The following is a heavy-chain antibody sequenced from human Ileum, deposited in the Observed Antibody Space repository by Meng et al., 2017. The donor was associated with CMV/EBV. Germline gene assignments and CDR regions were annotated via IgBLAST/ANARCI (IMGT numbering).Heavy chain of an antibody. D-gene: IGHD3-10*01. CDR3: AREAPSVTLVRGVRESDY. V-gene: IGHV1-2*02. CDR1: GYTFTGYY. CDR2: INPNTGGS. J-gene: IGHJ4*02. Sequence: ASVKVSCKASGYTFTGYYMHWVRQAPGQGPEWMGWINPNTGGSKYAQNFQGRVTMTRDTSIDTAYLELTSLTSDDTAVYYCAREAPSVTLVRGVRESDYWGQGTLVTVSS.